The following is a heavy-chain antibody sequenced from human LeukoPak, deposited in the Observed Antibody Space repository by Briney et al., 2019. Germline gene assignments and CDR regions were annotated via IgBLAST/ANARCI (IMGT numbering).Heavy chain of an antibody. CDR3: ARAPYSYGSTYYYYYGMDV. D-gene: IGHD5-18*01. V-gene: IGHV4-61*01. Sequence: SETLSLTCTVSGGSFSSGSYYWSWIRQPPGKGLEWIGYIYYSGSTNYNPSLKSRVTIPVDTSKNQFSLKLSSVTAADTAVYYCARAPYSYGSTYYYYYGMDVWGQGTTVTVSS. CDR1: GGSFSSGSYY. CDR2: IYYSGST. J-gene: IGHJ6*02.